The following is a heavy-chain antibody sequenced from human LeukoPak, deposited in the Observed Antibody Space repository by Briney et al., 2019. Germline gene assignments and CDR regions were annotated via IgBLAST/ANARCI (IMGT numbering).Heavy chain of an antibody. Sequence: KPSETLSLTCTVSGGSISGYYWSWIRQPPGKGLEWIGYIYYSGSTSYNPSLKSRVTISVDTSKNQFSLKLSSVTAADTAVYYCAREGARWEPSFSAFDIWGQGTMVTVSS. V-gene: IGHV4-59*01. J-gene: IGHJ3*02. CDR2: IYYSGST. CDR3: AREGARWEPSFSAFDI. D-gene: IGHD1-26*01. CDR1: GGSISGYY.